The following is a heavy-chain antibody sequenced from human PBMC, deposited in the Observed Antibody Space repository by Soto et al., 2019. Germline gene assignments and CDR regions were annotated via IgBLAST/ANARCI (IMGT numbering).Heavy chain of an antibody. Sequence: QVQLVESGGGVVQPGRFLRLYCAASGFTFSSYGMHWVRQAPGKGLEWVAIISYDGSDQYYADSVKGRFTISRDNSKNTLFLQMNILRSEDTAMYYCAKNPESHAWGLEGYLDYWGQGTLVTVSS. CDR2: ISYDGSDQ. D-gene: IGHD3-16*01. CDR1: GFTFSSYG. V-gene: IGHV3-30*18. CDR3: AKNPESHAWGLEGYLDY. J-gene: IGHJ4*02.